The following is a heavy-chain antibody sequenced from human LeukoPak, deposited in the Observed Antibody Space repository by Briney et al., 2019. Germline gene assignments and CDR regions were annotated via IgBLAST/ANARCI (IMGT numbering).Heavy chain of an antibody. CDR3: ASGNYYQDY. V-gene: IGHV4-59*08. CDR1: GASISPYY. J-gene: IGHJ4*02. Sequence: SETLSLTCSVSGASISPYYWVWIRQPPGKGLELVGYVFYNGRTSYNPSLKSRLTLSAHTSKNQFSLKMNSVTAADTSVYYCASGNYYQDYWGQGTVVTVSP. D-gene: IGHD1-26*01. CDR2: VFYNGRT.